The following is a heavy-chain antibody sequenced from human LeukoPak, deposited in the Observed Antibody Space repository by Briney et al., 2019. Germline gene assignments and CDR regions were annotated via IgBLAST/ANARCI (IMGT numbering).Heavy chain of an antibody. CDR2: LSGSGSSA. CDR1: GFTFSTYA. J-gene: IGHJ4*02. CDR3: AKGLTNLGDD. V-gene: IGHV3-23*01. D-gene: IGHD3-9*01. Sequence: GGSLRLSCAASGFTFSTYAMSWVRQAPGKGLEWVSGLSGSGSSAYYADSVKGRFTISRDNSKNTLYLLMNSLRPEDTAVYYCAKGLTNLGDDWGQGTLVTVSS.